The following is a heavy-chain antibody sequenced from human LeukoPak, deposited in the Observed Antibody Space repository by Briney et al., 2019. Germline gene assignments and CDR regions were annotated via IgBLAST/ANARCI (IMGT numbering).Heavy chain of an antibody. J-gene: IGHJ4*02. CDR1: GFTFSNAW. Sequence: GGSLRLSCAASGFTFSNAWMSWVRQAPGKGLEWVGRIKSKPDGGTTDYAAPVKGKFTISRDDSKNTLCLQMDSLKTEDTALYYCTTDRGRTELPLFGYWGQGTLVTVSS. CDR3: TTDRGRTELPLFGY. CDR2: IKSKPDGGTT. D-gene: IGHD1-26*01. V-gene: IGHV3-15*01.